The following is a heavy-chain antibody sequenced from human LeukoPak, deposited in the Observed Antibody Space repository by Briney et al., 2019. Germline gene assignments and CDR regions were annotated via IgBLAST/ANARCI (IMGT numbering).Heavy chain of an antibody. V-gene: IGHV1-24*01. CDR1: GYTLTELS. Sequence: GASVKVSCKVSGYTLTELSMHWVRQAPGKGLEWMGGFDPEDGETIYAQKFQGRVTMTEDTSTDTAYMELRSLRSEDTAVYYCATDIDSSGYYLFDYWGQGTLVTVSS. J-gene: IGHJ4*02. CDR2: FDPEDGET. CDR3: ATDIDSSGYYLFDY. D-gene: IGHD3-22*01.